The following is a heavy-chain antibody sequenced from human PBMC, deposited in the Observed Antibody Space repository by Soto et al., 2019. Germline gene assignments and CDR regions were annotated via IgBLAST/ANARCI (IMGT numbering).Heavy chain of an antibody. CDR1: GYTFTSYD. V-gene: IGHV1-8*01. CDR3: ARDSVFGGVIVDIFDY. CDR2: MNPNSGNT. D-gene: IGHD3-16*02. Sequence: ASVKVSCKASGYTFTSYDINWVRQATGQGLEWMGWMNPNSGNTGYAQKFQGRVTMTRNTSISTAYMELSSLRSEDTAVYYCARDSVFGGVIVDIFDYWGQGTLVTVSS. J-gene: IGHJ4*02.